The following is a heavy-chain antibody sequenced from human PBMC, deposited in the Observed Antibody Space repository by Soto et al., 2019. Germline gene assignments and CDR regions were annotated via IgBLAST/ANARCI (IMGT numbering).Heavy chain of an antibody. D-gene: IGHD5-12*01. CDR1: GFTFNTYA. CDR3: GKWLEGDVAIVDY. Sequence: EVQMLESGGGLVQPGGSLRLSCTASGFTFNTYAMSWVRQAPGKGLEWVSAVSASGRNAYYAGSVQGRFTISGDNSEATRYLQMNNRSADDPAVYYCGKWLEGDVAIVDYWGQGTLVTVSS. CDR2: VSASGRNA. V-gene: IGHV3-23*01. J-gene: IGHJ4*02.